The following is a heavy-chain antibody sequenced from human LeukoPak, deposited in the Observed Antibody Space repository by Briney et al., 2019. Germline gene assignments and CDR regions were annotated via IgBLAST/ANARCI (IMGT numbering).Heavy chain of an antibody. J-gene: IGHJ4*02. Sequence: SETLSLSCAVSGFTFSHYYMRSLRHQPPGKGLEWIGEVNLQGGTNYNPSLLRRVAISVDTSANHVSLQMTSVTAADTAVYYCAREGGSYRPLDYSGQGTLVTVSS. CDR1: GFTFSHYY. CDR3: AREGGSYRPLDY. CDR2: VNLQGGT. V-gene: IGHV4-34*01. D-gene: IGHD3-10*01.